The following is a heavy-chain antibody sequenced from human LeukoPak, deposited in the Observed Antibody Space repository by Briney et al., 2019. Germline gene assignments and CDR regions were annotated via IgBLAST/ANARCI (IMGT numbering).Heavy chain of an antibody. V-gene: IGHV4-61*02. CDR2: IYTSGST. CDR3: ARDPYGSGFFDY. CDR1: GGSISSGSYN. Sequence: SQTLSLTCTVSGGSISSGSYNWSWIRPPAGKGLEWIGRIYTSGSTNYNPSLKSRVTISVDTSKNQFSLKLSSVTAADTALYYCARDPYGSGFFDYWGQGTLVTVSS. J-gene: IGHJ4*02. D-gene: IGHD3-10*01.